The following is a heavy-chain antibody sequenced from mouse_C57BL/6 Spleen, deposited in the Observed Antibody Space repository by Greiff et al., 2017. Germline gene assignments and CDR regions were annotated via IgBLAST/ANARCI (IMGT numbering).Heavy chain of an antibody. D-gene: IGHD1-1*01. CDR2: IDPSDSYT. Sequence: QVQLQQPGAELVMPGASVKLSCKASGYTFTSYWMLWVKQRPGQGLEWIGEIDPSDSYTNYNQKFKGKSTLTVDKSSSTAYMQLSSLTSEDSAVYYCARKPTVVPPYAMDYWGQGTSVTVSS. CDR1: GYTFTSYW. V-gene: IGHV1-69*01. CDR3: ARKPTVVPPYAMDY. J-gene: IGHJ4*01.